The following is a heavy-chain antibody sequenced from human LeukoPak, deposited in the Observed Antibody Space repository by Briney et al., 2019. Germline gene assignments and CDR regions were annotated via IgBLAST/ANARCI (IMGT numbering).Heavy chain of an antibody. CDR1: GFTLSSYW. J-gene: IGHJ4*02. Sequence: GGSLRLSSAPSGFTLSSYWMHWVRQAPRKGLVLVSRINGDGSSTPYANAVKGRFTISRDNAKNTLYLQMHSLRADDTAVYYCARGSTSGWPDYFDYWGQGSVVTVSP. D-gene: IGHD6-19*01. CDR2: INGDGSST. CDR3: ARGSTSGWPDYFDY. V-gene: IGHV3-74*01.